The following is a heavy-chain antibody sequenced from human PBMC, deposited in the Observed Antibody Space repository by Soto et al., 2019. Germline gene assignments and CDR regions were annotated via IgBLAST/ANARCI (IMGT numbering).Heavy chain of an antibody. CDR3: ARDGNDTFDI. CDR1: VGTFSSYT. Sequence: QVQLVQSGAEVKQPGSSVKVSCKASVGTFSSYTISWVRQSPWQGLEWLGRIFPIIGIANYAQKLQVRVTITAYKSTSTAYLELSSLRSEDTGVYYCARDGNDTFDIWGQGTMVTVPS. J-gene: IGHJ3*02. CDR2: IFPIIGIA. V-gene: IGHV1-69*08.